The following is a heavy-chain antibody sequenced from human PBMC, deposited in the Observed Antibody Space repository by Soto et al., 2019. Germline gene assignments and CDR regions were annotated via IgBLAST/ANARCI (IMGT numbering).Heavy chain of an antibody. V-gene: IGHV1-18*04. CDR2: INPNSGNT. CDR1: GYTFTGYY. J-gene: IGHJ5*02. CDR3: ARDGRIAVAEGWFDP. Sequence: ASVKVSCKASGYTFTGYYMHWVRQAPGQGLEWMGWINPNSGNTNYAQKLQGRVTMTTDTSTSTAYMELRSLRSDDTAVYYCARDGRIAVAEGWFDPWGQGTLVTVSS. D-gene: IGHD6-19*01.